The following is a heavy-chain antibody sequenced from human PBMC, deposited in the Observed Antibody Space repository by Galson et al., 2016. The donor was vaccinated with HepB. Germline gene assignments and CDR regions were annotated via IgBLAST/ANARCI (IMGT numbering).Heavy chain of an antibody. CDR2: VYITGST. J-gene: IGHJ4*02. D-gene: IGHD3-22*01. V-gene: IGHV4-39*01. CDR1: GGSITSSNYY. CDR3: ASGHRQTIYYDPSGYAFDS. Sequence: SETLSLTCTVSGGSITSSNYYWAWLRQPPGKGLEWIGSVYITGSTYSNPSLTSRGTISIHTSKNQFSLELRSVTAADTAVYYCASGHRQTIYYDPSGYAFDSWGLGILVTVSS.